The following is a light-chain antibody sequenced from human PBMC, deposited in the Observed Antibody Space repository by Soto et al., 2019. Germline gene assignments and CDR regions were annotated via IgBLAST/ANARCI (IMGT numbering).Light chain of an antibody. CDR2: DAS. Sequence: DIQMTQSPSTLSASVGDRVTITCRASQSISSWLAWYQQKPGKAPKLLIYDASSLESGVPSRFSGSGSGTEFTLTISSLQPDDFAPYYCQQYNSYSPTFGQGTNLEIK. V-gene: IGKV1-5*01. CDR1: QSISSW. J-gene: IGKJ2*01. CDR3: QQYNSYSPT.